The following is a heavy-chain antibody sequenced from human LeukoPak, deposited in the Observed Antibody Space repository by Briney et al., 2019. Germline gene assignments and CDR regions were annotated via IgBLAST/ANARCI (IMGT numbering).Heavy chain of an antibody. Sequence: ASVKVSFKASGYTFTSYGISWVRQAPGQGLEWMGWISAYNGNTNYAQKLQGRATMTTDTSTSTAYMELRSLRSDDTAVYYCARDTLVVVVPAAIPPREDYYYYGMDVWGQGTTVTVSS. CDR2: ISAYNGNT. CDR3: ARDTLVVVVPAAIPPREDYYYYGMDV. V-gene: IGHV1-18*01. D-gene: IGHD2-2*01. CDR1: GYTFTSYG. J-gene: IGHJ6*02.